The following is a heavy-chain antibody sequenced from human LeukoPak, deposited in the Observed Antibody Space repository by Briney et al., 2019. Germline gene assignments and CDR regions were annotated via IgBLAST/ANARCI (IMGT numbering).Heavy chain of an antibody. J-gene: IGHJ4*02. D-gene: IGHD4-17*01. CDR1: GSTFSSYS. Sequence: GGSLRLSCAASGSTFSSYSMNWVRQAPGKGLEWVSSISSSSSYIYYGDSVKGRFTISRDNAKNSLYLQMNSLRAEDTAVYYCAREPSNYGDHYFDYWGQGTLVTVSS. V-gene: IGHV3-21*01. CDR3: AREPSNYGDHYFDY. CDR2: ISSSSSYI.